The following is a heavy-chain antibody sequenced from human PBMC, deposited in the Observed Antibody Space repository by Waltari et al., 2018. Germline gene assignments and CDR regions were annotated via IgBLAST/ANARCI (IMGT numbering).Heavy chain of an antibody. J-gene: IGHJ4*02. CDR2: IYSGGST. Sequence: EVQLLESGGGLVQPGGSLRLSCAASGFTFSSYAMSWVRQAPGKGLEWVSGIYSGGSTYYADSVKGRFTISRDNSKNTLYLQMNSLRAEDTAVYYCAKDPDSGGAQAHDYWGQGTLVTVSS. CDR1: GFTFSSYA. V-gene: IGHV3-23*03. D-gene: IGHD2-15*01. CDR3: AKDPDSGGAQAHDY.